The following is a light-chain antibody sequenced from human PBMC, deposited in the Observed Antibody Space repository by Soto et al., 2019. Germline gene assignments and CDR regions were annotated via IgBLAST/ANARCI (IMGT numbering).Light chain of an antibody. V-gene: IGKV2-28*01. CDR1: QSLLHSNGYNY. CDR3: MQALQTPPWT. J-gene: IGKJ1*01. Sequence: DIVMTQSPLSLPVTPGEPASISCRSSQSLLHSNGYNYLDWYLQKPGQSPQLLIYLGSNRASGVPDRFSGMGSGTDFTLKISRVEAEDVGVYYCMQALQTPPWTFGQGTKVEIK. CDR2: LGS.